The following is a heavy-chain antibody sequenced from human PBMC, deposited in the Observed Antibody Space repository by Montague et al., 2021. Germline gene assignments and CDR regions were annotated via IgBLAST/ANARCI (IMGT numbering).Heavy chain of an antibody. J-gene: IGHJ6*02. CDR1: GFTISSWA. CDR3: ANFRQSVEMDV. Sequence: YLSLSCSASGFTISSWAMSWVRQAPGKGLECVSIINASGGKTHYADSVTGRFTISRDRSKNTLYLQMDSLRVEDTAVYYCANFRQSVEMDVWGQGTRVTASS. V-gene: IGHV3-23*01. D-gene: IGHD3-3*01. CDR2: INASGGKT.